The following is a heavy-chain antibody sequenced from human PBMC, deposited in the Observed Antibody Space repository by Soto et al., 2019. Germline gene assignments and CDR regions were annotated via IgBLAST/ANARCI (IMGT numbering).Heavy chain of an antibody. V-gene: IGHV3-30*18. D-gene: IGHD3-16*01. CDR2: ISYDGNYI. J-gene: IGHJ6*02. CDR1: GFAFSSYA. CDR3: AKGILSATIGPYAMDV. Sequence: PGGSLRLSCEASGFAFSSYAMHWVRQAPGKGLEWVGVISYDGNYIYYADSAKGRFTISRDNSKNTLYVQGNSLRPEDTAVYYCAKGILSATIGPYAMDVWGQGTTGTVSS.